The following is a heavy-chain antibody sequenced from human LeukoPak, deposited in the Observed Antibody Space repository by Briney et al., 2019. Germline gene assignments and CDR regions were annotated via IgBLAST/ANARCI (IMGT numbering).Heavy chain of an antibody. V-gene: IGHV1-69*04. CDR2: IIPILGIA. D-gene: IGHD4-17*01. CDR1: GGTFSSYA. J-gene: IGHJ5*02. CDR3: ARGTMTTTLENWFDP. Sequence: SVKVSCKASGGTFSSYAISWVRQAPGQGLEWMGRIIPILGIANYAQKFQGRVTITADTSTSTAYMELSSLRSEDTAVYYCARGTMTTTLENWFDPWGQGTLVTVSS.